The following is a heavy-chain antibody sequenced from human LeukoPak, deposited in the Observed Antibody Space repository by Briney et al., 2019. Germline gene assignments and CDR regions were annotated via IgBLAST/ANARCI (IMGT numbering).Heavy chain of an antibody. D-gene: IGHD4-17*01. V-gene: IGHV1-69*01. CDR1: GGTFSSYA. Sequence: ASVKVSCKDSGGTFSSYAISWVRQAPGQGLEWMGRIIPIFGTANYAQKFQGRVTITADESTSTAYMELSSLRSEDTAVYYCARAGAYGDYYWFDPWGQGTLVTVSS. J-gene: IGHJ5*02. CDR3: ARAGAYGDYYWFDP. CDR2: IIPIFGTA.